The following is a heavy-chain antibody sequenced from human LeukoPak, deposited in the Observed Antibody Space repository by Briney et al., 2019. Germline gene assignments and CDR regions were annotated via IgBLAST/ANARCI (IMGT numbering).Heavy chain of an antibody. V-gene: IGHV3-30*03. CDR3: ARETQQRQLSNPFEI. Sequence: GRSLRLSCAASGFTFSSYNMNWVRQAPGKGLEWVGGIRQDGSDQYYADSVKGQFTISRDNSKNTLYLQMNSLRADDTALYYCARETQQRQLSNPFEIWGQGTMVTVSS. CDR1: GFTFSSYN. D-gene: IGHD6-13*01. CDR2: IRQDGSDQ. J-gene: IGHJ3*02.